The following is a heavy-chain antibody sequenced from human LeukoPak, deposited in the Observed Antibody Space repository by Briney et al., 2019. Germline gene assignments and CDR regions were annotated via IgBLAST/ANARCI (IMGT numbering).Heavy chain of an antibody. CDR1: GYSISSGYY. CDR3: ARVAAGIGFFQH. CDR2: IHHGGST. Sequence: SETLSLTCIVSGYSISSGYYWGWIRQPPGKGLEWIGNIHHGGSTYYNPSLKSRVTISVDTSKNQLSLKLSSVTAADTAVYYCARVAAGIGFFQHWGQGTLVTVSS. V-gene: IGHV4-38-2*02. J-gene: IGHJ1*01. D-gene: IGHD6-13*01.